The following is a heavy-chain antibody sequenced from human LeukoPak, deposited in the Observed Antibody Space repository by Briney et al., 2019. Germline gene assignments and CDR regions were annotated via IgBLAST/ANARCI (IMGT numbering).Heavy chain of an antibody. V-gene: IGHV3-23*01. CDR3: ASRASYWYFDL. Sequence: GGSLRLPCAASGFTFSSYAMSWVRQAPGKGLEWVSAISGSGGSTYYADSVRGRFTISRDNSENTLYLQMNSLRAEDTAVYYCASRASYWYFDLWGRGTLVTVSS. CDR1: GFTFSSYA. CDR2: ISGSGGST. J-gene: IGHJ2*01.